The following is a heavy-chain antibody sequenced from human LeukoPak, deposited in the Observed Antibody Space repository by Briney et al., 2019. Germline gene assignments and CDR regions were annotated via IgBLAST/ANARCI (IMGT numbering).Heavy chain of an antibody. CDR2: IYYSGNT. V-gene: IGHV4-39*07. CDR3: ARVMAARREDLNWFDP. J-gene: IGHJ5*02. Sequence: SETLSLICTVSGGSISSSGSYWSWIRQPPGKGLEWIGSIYYSGNTYNPSLKSRVTISVDSSKNQFSLNLTSVNAADTAVYYCARVMAARREDLNWFDPWGQGTLVTVSS. D-gene: IGHD6-6*01. CDR1: GGSISSSGSY.